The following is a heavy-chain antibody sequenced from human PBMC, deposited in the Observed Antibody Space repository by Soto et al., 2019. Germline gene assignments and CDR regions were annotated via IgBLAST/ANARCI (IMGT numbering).Heavy chain of an antibody. V-gene: IGHV3-30-3*01. CDR2: ISYAGSNK. CDR1: GFTFSSYA. CDR3: ARDPVAYCGGDCRTFDY. Sequence: QVQLVESGGGVVQPGRSLRLSCAASGFTFSSYAMHWDRQAPGKGLEWVAVISYAGSNKYYADSVKGGFTISRDNSKNTLNLQMNGLRAADTAVYHCARDPVAYCGGDCRTFDYWGQGTLVTVSS. D-gene: IGHD2-21*02. J-gene: IGHJ4*02.